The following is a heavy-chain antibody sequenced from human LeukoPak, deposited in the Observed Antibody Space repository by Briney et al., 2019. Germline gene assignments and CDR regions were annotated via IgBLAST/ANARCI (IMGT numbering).Heavy chain of an antibody. J-gene: IGHJ5*02. CDR1: GYTFTSYG. D-gene: IGHD3-10*01. CDR2: ISAYNGNT. Sequence: ASVKVSCKASGYTFTSYGISWVRQAPGQGLEWMGWISAYNGNTNYAQKLQGRVTMTTDTSTSTAYMELRSLRSDDTAVYYCARDPFWHYNASGSYYTVNWFDPWGQGTLVTVSS. CDR3: ARDPFWHYNASGSYYTVNWFDP. V-gene: IGHV1-18*01.